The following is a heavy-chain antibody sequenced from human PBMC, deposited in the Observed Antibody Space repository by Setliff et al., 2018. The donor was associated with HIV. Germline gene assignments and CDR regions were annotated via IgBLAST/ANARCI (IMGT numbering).Heavy chain of an antibody. CDR2: INIRNGNT. CDR1: GYTFTRYA. J-gene: IGHJ4*02. CDR3: ARSPTPLDPFDY. V-gene: IGHV1-18*04. Sequence: ASVKVSCKTSGYTFTRYAISWVRQAPGQGLEWMGWINIRNGNTYYAQRFKDRVAMTSDTSTSTVYMDLRSLKFDDTAVYYCARSPTPLDPFDYWGQGTLVTVSS.